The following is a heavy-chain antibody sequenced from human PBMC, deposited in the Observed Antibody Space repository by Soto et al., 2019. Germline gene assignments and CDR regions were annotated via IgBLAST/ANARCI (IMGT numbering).Heavy chain of an antibody. Sequence: GGSLRLSCTGSGFTFGDDAMSWFRQAPGKGLEWVGFIRSKAYGGTTEYAASVKGRFAISRDDSKSVAYLQMNSLKTEDTAVYYCTRVSYFGSGSYFTPFGNWGQGTLVTVSS. CDR2: IRSKAYGGTT. D-gene: IGHD3-10*01. CDR1: GFTFGDDA. J-gene: IGHJ4*02. V-gene: IGHV3-49*03. CDR3: TRVSYFGSGSYFTPFGN.